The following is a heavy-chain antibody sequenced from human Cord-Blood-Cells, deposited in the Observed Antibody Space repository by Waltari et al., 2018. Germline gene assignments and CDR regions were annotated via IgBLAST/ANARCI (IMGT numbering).Heavy chain of an antibody. Sequence: QVQLVQSGAEVKKPGASVTVSCKAYGYTFTRYGIRWVRQAPGQGLEWMGWISAYKGNTNHAQKLQGRVTMTTDTSTSTAYMELRSLRSDDTAVYYWARGSWNYYYYGMDVWGQGTTVTVSS. CDR2: ISAYKGNT. CDR3: ARGSWNYYYYGMDV. D-gene: IGHD1-26*01. V-gene: IGHV1-18*01. J-gene: IGHJ6*02. CDR1: GYTFTRYG.